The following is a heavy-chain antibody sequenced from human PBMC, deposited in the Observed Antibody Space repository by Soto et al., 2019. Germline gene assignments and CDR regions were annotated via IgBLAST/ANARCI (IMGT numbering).Heavy chain of an antibody. CDR1: VFTFSIYA. J-gene: IGHJ4*02. CDR2: ISGSGGST. CDR3: AKVVTQWLPTDY. D-gene: IGHD3-22*01. Sequence: XGGSLRLSCAASVFTFSIYAMSWVRQAPGKGLEWVSAISGSGGSTYYADSVKGRFTISRDNSKNTLYLQMNSLRAEDTAVYYCAKVVTQWLPTDYWGQGTLVTVSS. V-gene: IGHV3-23*01.